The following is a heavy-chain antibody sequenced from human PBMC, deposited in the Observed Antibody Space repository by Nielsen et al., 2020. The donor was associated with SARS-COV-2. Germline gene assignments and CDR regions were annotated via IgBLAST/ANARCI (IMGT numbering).Heavy chain of an antibody. V-gene: IGHV4-30-4*01. D-gene: IGHD6-6*01. CDR1: GGSISSGDYY. Sequence: SETLSLTCTVSGGSISSGDYYWSWIRQPPGKGLEWIGYIYYSGSTYYNPSLKSRVTISVDTSKNQFSLKLSSVTAADTALYYCASRIAARPNTFDYWGQGTLVTVSS. CDR3: ASRIAARPNTFDY. J-gene: IGHJ4*02. CDR2: IYYSGST.